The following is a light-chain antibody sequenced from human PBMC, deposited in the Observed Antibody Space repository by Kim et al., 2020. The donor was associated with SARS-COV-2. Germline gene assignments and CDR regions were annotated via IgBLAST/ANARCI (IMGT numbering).Light chain of an antibody. CDR1: SLRSYY. CDR3: NSRDSNNNVL. V-gene: IGLV3-19*01. Sequence: VDLGQTVRITCQGDSLRSYYATWYQQKPGQAPILVIYGKNNRPSGIPDRFSGSSSGNTASLTITGTQAGDEADYYCNSRDSNNNVLFGGGTRLTVL. CDR2: GKN. J-gene: IGLJ2*01.